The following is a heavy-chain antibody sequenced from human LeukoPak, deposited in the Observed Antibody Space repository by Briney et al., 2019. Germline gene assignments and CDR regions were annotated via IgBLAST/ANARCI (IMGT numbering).Heavy chain of an antibody. CDR3: AKTRPLDSSSWSHGDY. Sequence: GGSLRLSCAASGFTFSSCAMSWVRQAPGKGLEWVSAISGSGDSTYYGDSVKGRFTISRDNSKNTLYLQMNSLRAGDTAVYYCAKTRPLDSSSWSHGDYWGQGTLVTVSS. D-gene: IGHD6-13*01. CDR1: GFTFSSCA. J-gene: IGHJ4*02. CDR2: ISGSGDST. V-gene: IGHV3-23*01.